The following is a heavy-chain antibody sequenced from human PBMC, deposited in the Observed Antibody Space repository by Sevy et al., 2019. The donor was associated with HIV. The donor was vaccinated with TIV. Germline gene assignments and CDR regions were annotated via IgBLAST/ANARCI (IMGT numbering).Heavy chain of an antibody. J-gene: IGHJ6*02. CDR2: FYWRGST. CDR1: GDSISTLNYF. D-gene: IGHD2-21*01. Sequence: SETLSLTCSLSGDSISTLNYFWGWIRQPPGKGLEWIGSFYWRGSTNYNPSLKSRVTLSVYTSKNQFYLTLASVTAADTAIYYCARHDVPSDNDDSYSADYYYGLDIWGPGATVIVSS. V-gene: IGHV4-39*01. CDR3: ARHDVPSDNDDSYSADYYYGLDI.